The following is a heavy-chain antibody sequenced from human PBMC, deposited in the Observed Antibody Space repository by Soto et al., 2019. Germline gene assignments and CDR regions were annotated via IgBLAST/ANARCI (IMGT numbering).Heavy chain of an antibody. CDR3: ARDTMGGHLLATIHLDY. Sequence: XPVKVSNKASGYTSTTYGITWGRRAPGQGLEWMGWFNPYNGDRNYAQKFQDRFTVTTDTYTNTVYMELRSLRSDDTAIYYCARDTMGGHLLATIHLDYCGQGTVVSVSS. V-gene: IGHV1-18*04. CDR2: FNPYNGDR. CDR1: GYTSTTYG. J-gene: IGHJ4*02. D-gene: IGHD5-12*01.